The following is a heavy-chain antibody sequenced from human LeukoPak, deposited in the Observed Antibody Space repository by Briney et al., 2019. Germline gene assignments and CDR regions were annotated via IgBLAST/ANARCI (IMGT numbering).Heavy chain of an antibody. CDR1: GGSFSGYY. CDR3: ARQDIVVVVAVTGPRGFDY. CDR2: INHSGST. Sequence: SETLSLTCAVYGGSFSGYYWSWIRQPPGKGLEWIGEINHSGSTNYNPSLKSRVTISVDTSKNQFSLKLSSVTAADTAVYYCARQDIVVVVAVTGPRGFDYWGQGTLVTVSS. J-gene: IGHJ4*02. V-gene: IGHV4-34*01. D-gene: IGHD2-15*01.